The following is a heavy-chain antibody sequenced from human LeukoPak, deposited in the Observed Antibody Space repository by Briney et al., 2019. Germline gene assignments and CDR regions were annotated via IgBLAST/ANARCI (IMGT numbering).Heavy chain of an antibody. J-gene: IGHJ6*04. CDR2: IDPSDSYT. Sequence: GESLKISCKGSGYSFTSCWISWVRQMPGKGLEWMGRIDPSDSYTNYSPSFQGHVTISADRSISTAYLQWSSLKASDTAMYYCARSTSTTFYYYGMDVRGKGTTVTVSS. CDR1: GYSFTSCW. D-gene: IGHD4-17*01. CDR3: ARSTSTTFYYYGMDV. V-gene: IGHV5-10-1*01.